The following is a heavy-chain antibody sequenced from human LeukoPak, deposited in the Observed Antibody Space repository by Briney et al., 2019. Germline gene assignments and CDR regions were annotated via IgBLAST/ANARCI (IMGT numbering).Heavy chain of an antibody. CDR3: ALTDTSDYSWNFDY. CDR2: IAWDDDK. CDR1: GLRLSNRAPY. Sequence: GTGPTLMEPTETLTLTCTVSGLRLSNRAPYVNWNRQPPGKGLEWGGRIAWDDDKCYNPSLKTRLSISWDTSRNQVVLRVTNMDPADTATYYCALTDTSDYSWNFDYWGQGALVTVSS. J-gene: IGHJ4*02. D-gene: IGHD3-16*01. V-gene: IGHV2-70*11.